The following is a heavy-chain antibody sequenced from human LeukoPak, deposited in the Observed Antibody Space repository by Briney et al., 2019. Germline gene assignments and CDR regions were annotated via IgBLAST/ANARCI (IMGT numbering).Heavy chain of an antibody. D-gene: IGHD3-10*01. CDR3: ASITMVRGAPGMDV. Sequence: GASVKVSCKASGYTFTSYGISWVRQAPGQGLEWMGWISAYNGNTNYAQKLQGRVAMTTDTSTSTAYMELRSLRSDDTAVYYCASITMVRGAPGMDVWGQGTTVTVSS. CDR1: GYTFTSYG. CDR2: ISAYNGNT. J-gene: IGHJ6*02. V-gene: IGHV1-18*01.